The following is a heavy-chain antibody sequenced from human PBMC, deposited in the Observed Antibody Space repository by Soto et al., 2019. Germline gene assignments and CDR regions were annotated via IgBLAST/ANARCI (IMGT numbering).Heavy chain of an antibody. CDR1: GDSIRSYY. V-gene: IGHV4-59*08. CDR3: ARHHPLSADGTFDY. Sequence: SETLSLTCTVSGDSIRSYYWSWIRQPPGKGLEWIAYFYYSGSTIYSPSLKSRVTISVDTSKNQFSLKLTSVTAADTAVYYCARHHPLSADGTFDYWGLGTLVTVSS. D-gene: IGHD1-1*01. CDR2: FYYSGST. J-gene: IGHJ4*02.